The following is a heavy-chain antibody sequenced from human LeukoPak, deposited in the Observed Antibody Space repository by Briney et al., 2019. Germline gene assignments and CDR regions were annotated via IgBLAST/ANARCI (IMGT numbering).Heavy chain of an antibody. Sequence: ASVKASCKASGYTFTSYDINWVRQATGQGLEWMGWMNPNSGNSGFAQKFQGRAIMTRNTSIATAYMEVTNLRFDDTAVYYCVDPDRWGQGTLVTVSS. CDR1: GYTFTSYD. CDR3: VDPDR. V-gene: IGHV1-8*02. CDR2: MNPNSGNS. J-gene: IGHJ1*01. D-gene: IGHD3-22*01.